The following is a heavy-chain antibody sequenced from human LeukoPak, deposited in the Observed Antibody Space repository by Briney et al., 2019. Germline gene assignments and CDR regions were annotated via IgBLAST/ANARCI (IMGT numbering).Heavy chain of an antibody. D-gene: IGHD7-27*01. CDR1: GGSISNYY. CDR2: IYTSGST. CDR3: ARKPGDWYFDL. J-gene: IGHJ2*01. V-gene: IGHV4-4*07. Sequence: SEALSLTCTVSGGSISNYYWSWIRQPAGKGLEWIGRIYTSGSTNYNPSLKSRVTMSVDTSKNHSSLKLSSVTAADTAVYYCARKPGDWYFDLWGRGTLVTVSS.